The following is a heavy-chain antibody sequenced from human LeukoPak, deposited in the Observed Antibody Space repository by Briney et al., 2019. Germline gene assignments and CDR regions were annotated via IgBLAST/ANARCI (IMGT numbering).Heavy chain of an antibody. CDR2: ISSSGSTM. V-gene: IGHV3-11*04. D-gene: IGHD1-26*01. CDR3: ARVGATLRYYFDY. Sequence: PGGSLRLSCAASGFTFSDYYMSWIRQAPGKGLEWVSYISSSGSTMCYADSVKGRFTISRDNAKNSLYLQMNSLRAEDTAVYYCARVGATLRYYFDYWGQGTLVTVSS. J-gene: IGHJ4*02. CDR1: GFTFSDYY.